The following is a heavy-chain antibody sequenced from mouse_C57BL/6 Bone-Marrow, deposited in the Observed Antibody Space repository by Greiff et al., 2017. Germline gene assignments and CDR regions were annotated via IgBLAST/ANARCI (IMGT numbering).Heavy chain of an antibody. CDR1: GYTFTDYE. J-gene: IGHJ2*01. CDR3: TRSHYYGSSPYFDY. Sequence: VQLQQSGAELVRPGASVTLSCKASGYTFTDYEMHWVKQTPVHGLEWIGAIDPETGGTASNQKFKGKAILTADKSSSTAYMELRSLTSEDSAVYYCTRSHYYGSSPYFDYWGQGTTLTVSS. V-gene: IGHV1-15*01. D-gene: IGHD1-1*01. CDR2: IDPETGGT.